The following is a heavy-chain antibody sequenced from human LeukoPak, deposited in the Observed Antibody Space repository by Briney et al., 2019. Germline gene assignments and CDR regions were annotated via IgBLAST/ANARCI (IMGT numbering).Heavy chain of an antibody. CDR3: AKAGSSSWYQY. Sequence: GGSLRLSCAASGFTFSSYGMHWVRQAPGKGLEWVAVISYDGSNKCYADSVKGRFTISRDNSKNTLYLQMNSLRAEDTAVYYCAKAGSSSWYQYWGQGTLVTVSS. V-gene: IGHV3-30*18. CDR1: GFTFSSYG. J-gene: IGHJ4*02. CDR2: ISYDGSNK. D-gene: IGHD6-13*01.